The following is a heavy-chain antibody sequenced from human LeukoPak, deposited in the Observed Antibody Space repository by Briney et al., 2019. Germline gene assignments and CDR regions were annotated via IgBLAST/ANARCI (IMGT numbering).Heavy chain of an antibody. CDR2: IYYSGST. Sequence: KPSETLSLTCTVSGGSISSYYWSWIRQPPGKGLEWIGYIYYSGSTNYNPSLKSRVTISVDTSKNQFSLKLSSVTAADTAVYYCARDDYPNNNWFDPWGQGTLVTVSS. D-gene: IGHD4-11*01. CDR3: ARDDYPNNNWFDP. CDR1: GGSISSYY. J-gene: IGHJ5*02. V-gene: IGHV4-59*01.